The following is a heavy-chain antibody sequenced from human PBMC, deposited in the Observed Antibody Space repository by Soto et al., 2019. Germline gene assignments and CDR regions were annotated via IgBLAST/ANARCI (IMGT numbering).Heavy chain of an antibody. CDR2: ISGSGGST. Sequence: EVQLLESGGGLVQPGGSLRLSCAASGFTFTTYAMTWVRQAPGKGLEWVSAISGSGGSTYYADSVKGRFTISRDNSKNTLYLQMNSLRAEDTAVYYCAKGSGIYSPFDYWGQGTLVTVSS. D-gene: IGHD1-26*01. J-gene: IGHJ4*02. V-gene: IGHV3-23*01. CDR1: GFTFTTYA. CDR3: AKGSGIYSPFDY.